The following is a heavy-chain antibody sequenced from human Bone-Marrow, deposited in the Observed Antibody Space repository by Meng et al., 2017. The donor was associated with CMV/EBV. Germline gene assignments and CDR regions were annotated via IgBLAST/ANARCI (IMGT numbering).Heavy chain of an antibody. J-gene: IGHJ6*02. CDR2: ISAYNGNT. V-gene: IGHV1-18*01. CDR1: GYTFTSYG. Sequence: ASVKVSCKASGYTFTSYGISWVRQAPGQGLEGMGWISAYNGNTNYAQKLQGRVTMTTDTSTSTAYMELRRLRSDDTAVYYCARDQVIWGATPVLDYYYGMDVWGQGTTVTVSS. CDR3: ARDQVIWGATPVLDYYYGMDV. D-gene: IGHD1-26*01.